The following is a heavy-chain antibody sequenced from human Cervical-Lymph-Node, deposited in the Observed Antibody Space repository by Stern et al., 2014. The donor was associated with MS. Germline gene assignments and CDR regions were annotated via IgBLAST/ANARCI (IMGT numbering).Heavy chain of an antibody. V-gene: IGHV4-31*03. J-gene: IGHJ4*02. CDR3: ARAPSPDYGDGGYFDF. D-gene: IGHD4-17*01. CDR1: GDSISSGGYY. Sequence: QVQLVESGPGLVKPSQTLSLTCTVSGDSISSGGYYWSWIRQHPGKGLEWIGHIYYNGNTYYNPSLKSRVVISVDTSQNQFSLKLTSVTAADTAVFYCARAPSPDYGDGGYFDFWGQGTLVTVSS. CDR2: IYYNGNT.